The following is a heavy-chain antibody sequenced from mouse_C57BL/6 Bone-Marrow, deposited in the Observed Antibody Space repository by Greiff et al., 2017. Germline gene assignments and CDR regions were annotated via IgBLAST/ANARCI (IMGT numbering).Heavy chain of an antibody. Sequence: VQLQQSGAELARPGASVKLSCKASGYTFTSYGISWVKQRTGQGLEWIGEIYPRSGNTYYNEKFKGKATLTADKSSSTAYMELRSLTSEDSPVYFCARGLGRSAMDYWGQGTSVTVSS. J-gene: IGHJ4*01. CDR1: GYTFTSYG. CDR3: ARGLGRSAMDY. D-gene: IGHD4-1*01. CDR2: IYPRSGNT. V-gene: IGHV1-81*01.